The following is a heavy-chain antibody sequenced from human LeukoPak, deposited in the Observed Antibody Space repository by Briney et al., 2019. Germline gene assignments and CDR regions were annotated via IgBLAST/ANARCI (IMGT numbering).Heavy chain of an antibody. V-gene: IGHV4-34*01. J-gene: IGHJ4*02. Sequence: SETLSLTCAVYGGSFSGYYWSWIRQPPGKGLEWIGEINHSGSTNYNPSLKSRVTISVDTSKNQFSVKLSSVTAADTAVYYCARRTVDYWGQGTLVTVSS. CDR2: INHSGST. CDR3: ARRTVDY. CDR1: GGSFSGYY.